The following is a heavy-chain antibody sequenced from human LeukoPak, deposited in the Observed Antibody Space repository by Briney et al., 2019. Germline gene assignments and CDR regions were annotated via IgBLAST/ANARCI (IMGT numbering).Heavy chain of an antibody. CDR3: AKAGQWLVKKDDRFDP. D-gene: IGHD6-19*01. CDR2: ISGSGSTT. CDR1: GFMFNNYA. V-gene: IGHV3-23*01. J-gene: IGHJ5*02. Sequence: GGSLRLSCTASGFMFNNYAMSWVRQAPGKGLEWVSVISGSGSTTYYADSVKGRFTISRDNSKNTLYPQMNSLRVEDTAVYFCAKAGQWLVKKDDRFDPWGQGTLVTVSS.